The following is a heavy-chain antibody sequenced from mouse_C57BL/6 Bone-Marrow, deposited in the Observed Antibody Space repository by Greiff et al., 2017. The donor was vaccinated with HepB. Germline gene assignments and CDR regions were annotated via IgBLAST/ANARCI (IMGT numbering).Heavy chain of an antibody. CDR2: IDPEDGET. CDR3: ARKRGGTVVEDYAMDY. J-gene: IGHJ4*01. D-gene: IGHD1-1*01. CDR1: GFNIKDYY. V-gene: IGHV14-2*01. Sequence: EVQGVESGAELVKPGASVKLSCTASGFNIKDYYMHWVKQRTEQGLEWIGRIDPEDGETKYAPKFQGKATITADTSSNTAYLQLSSLTYEDSAVYYCARKRGGTVVEDYAMDYWGQGTSVTVSS.